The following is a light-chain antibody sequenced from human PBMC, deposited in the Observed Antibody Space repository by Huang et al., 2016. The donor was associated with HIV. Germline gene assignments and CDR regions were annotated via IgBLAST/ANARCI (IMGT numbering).Light chain of an antibody. CDR1: HMISTN. Sequence: EIVMTQSPATRSVSTGETATLSCRASHMISTNLAWYQQKPGQAPRLLIYGASTRATGVPDRFSGSGSGTEFTLTISSLQSEDFAVYYCQHYNNWLMYAFGQGTKLEIK. CDR2: GAS. J-gene: IGKJ2*01. CDR3: QHYNNWLMYA. V-gene: IGKV3-15*01.